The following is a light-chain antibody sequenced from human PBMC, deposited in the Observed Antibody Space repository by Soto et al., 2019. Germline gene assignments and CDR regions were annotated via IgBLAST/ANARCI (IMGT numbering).Light chain of an antibody. CDR3: QQNNNWPWT. V-gene: IGKV3-15*01. Sequence: EVVMTQSPATLSVSPGERATLSCRASQSIGTNLAWYQQKPGQAPRLLIYVTSARATGIPARFSGSGSGTEFTLTISSLQSEDFAVYFCQQNNNWPWTFGQGTKVEIK. J-gene: IGKJ1*01. CDR1: QSIGTN. CDR2: VTS.